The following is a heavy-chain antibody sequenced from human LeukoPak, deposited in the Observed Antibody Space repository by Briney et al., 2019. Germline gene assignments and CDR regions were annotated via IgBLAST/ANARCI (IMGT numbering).Heavy chain of an antibody. CDR1: GFTFSSYA. CDR3: ARDLGELENYYYGMDV. V-gene: IGHV3-30-3*01. Sequence: GGSLRLSCAASGFTFSSYAMHWVRQTPGKGLEWVAVVSYDGSNKYYADSVKGRFTISRDNSKNTPYLQMNSLRAEDTAVYYCARDLGELENYYYGMDVWGQGTTVTVSS. CDR2: VSYDGSNK. J-gene: IGHJ6*02. D-gene: IGHD3-16*01.